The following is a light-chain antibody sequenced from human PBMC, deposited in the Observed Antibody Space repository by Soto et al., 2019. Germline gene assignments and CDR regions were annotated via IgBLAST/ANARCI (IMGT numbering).Light chain of an antibody. Sequence: QSALTQPASVSGSPGQSITISCTGTSSDVGGYNYVSWYQQHPGKAPKLMIYEVSNRPSGVSNRFSGSKSGNTASLTISGLQAEDEADYYCSSYTSSSTDVFGTGTNSPS. CDR1: SSDVGGYNY. J-gene: IGLJ1*01. CDR2: EVS. V-gene: IGLV2-14*01. CDR3: SSYTSSSTDV.